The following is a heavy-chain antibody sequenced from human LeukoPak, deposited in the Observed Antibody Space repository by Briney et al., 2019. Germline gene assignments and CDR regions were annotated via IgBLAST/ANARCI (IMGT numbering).Heavy chain of an antibody. D-gene: IGHD1-1*01. V-gene: IGHV3-21*01. J-gene: IGHJ4*02. CDR2: ISSSSSYI. Sequence: GGSLRLSCAASGFTFNSYSMNWVRQAPGKGLEWVTSISSSSSYIYYADSVKGRFTISRDNAKNSLYLQMNSLRAEDTAVYYCASGYWDDGYWGQGTLVTVSS. CDR1: GFTFNSYS. CDR3: ASGYWDDGY.